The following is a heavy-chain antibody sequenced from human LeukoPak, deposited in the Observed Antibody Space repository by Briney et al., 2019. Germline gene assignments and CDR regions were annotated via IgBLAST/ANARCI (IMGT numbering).Heavy chain of an antibody. J-gene: IGHJ6*03. CDR1: GYSFTSYW. Sequence: GESLKISCKGSGYSFTSYWIGWVRQMPGKGLEWMAIIYPGGSDSSYNPSFQAQVTISTDNSNTTAYLHWNILKASDTAIYYCARGVPGFCSRTSCSAKYSQYFIDFWGQGTAVTVSS. D-gene: IGHD2-2*01. CDR3: ARGVPGFCSRTSCSAKYSQYFIDF. V-gene: IGHV5-51*01. CDR2: IYPGGSDS.